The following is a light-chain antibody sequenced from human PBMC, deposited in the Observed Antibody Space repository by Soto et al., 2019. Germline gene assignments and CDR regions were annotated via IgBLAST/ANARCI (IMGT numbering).Light chain of an antibody. CDR3: QQRGNWLS. V-gene: IGKV3-11*01. CDR1: QSVSSY. J-gene: IGKJ1*01. Sequence: EIVLTQSPATLSLSPGERATLSCRASQSVSSYLAWYQQKPGQAPRLLIYDASNRATGIPARFSGSGSGTDFTLTISSLEPEDFAVYYCQQRGNWLSFGQGTKVDIK. CDR2: DAS.